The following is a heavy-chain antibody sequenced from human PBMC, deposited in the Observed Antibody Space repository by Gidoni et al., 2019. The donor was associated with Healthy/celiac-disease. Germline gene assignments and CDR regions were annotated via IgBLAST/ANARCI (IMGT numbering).Heavy chain of an antibody. CDR1: GGSISSYY. V-gene: IGHV4-59*01. CDR3: ARVSISSSGYSKEFDY. CDR2: IYSSGCT. D-gene: IGHD6-13*01. Sequence: QVQLQESGPGLVKPSDTLSLTCTFSGGSISSYYWSWIRQPPGKGLAWIGDIYSSGCTKYNPSIKSRVTISVDKSKNQFSLKLSSGTGADTDVYYCARVSISSSGYSKEFDYWGQGTLVTVSS. J-gene: IGHJ4*02.